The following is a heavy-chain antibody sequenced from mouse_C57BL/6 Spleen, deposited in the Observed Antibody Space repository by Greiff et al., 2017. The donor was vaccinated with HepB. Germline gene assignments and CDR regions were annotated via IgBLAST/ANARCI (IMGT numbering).Heavy chain of an antibody. V-gene: IGHV1-85*01. CDR2: IYPRDGST. CDR1: GYTFTSYD. CDR3: ARAGGYHPFAY. Sequence: VQLQQSGPELVKPGASVKLSCKASGYTFTSYDINWVKQRPGQGLEWIGWIYPRDGSTKYNEKFKGKATLTVDTSSSTAYMELHSLTSEDSAVYFCARAGGYHPFAYWGQGTLVTVSA. J-gene: IGHJ3*01. D-gene: IGHD2-2*01.